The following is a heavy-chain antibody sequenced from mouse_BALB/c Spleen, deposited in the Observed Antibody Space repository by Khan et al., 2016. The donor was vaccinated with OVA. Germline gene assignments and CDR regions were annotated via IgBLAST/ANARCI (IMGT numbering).Heavy chain of an antibody. J-gene: IGHJ3*01. CDR3: TRHGYVAWFTY. CDR2: IDPFSGDT. V-gene: IGHV1S135*01. D-gene: IGHD2-2*01. Sequence: EVQLQQSGPELMKPGASGKISCKASGYSFTTYYIHWVKQSHGKSLEWIGYIDPFSGDTTYNQKFKGMATLTVDKSSRTAYIHLSNLTSGDSAVYYCTRHGYVAWFTYWGQGTLVTVSA. CDR1: GYSFTTYY.